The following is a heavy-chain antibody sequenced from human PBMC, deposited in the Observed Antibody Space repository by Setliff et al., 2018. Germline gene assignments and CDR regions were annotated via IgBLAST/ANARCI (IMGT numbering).Heavy chain of an antibody. CDR2: VDPEDGET. Sequence: ASVKVSCKASGGTFSSYAISWVRQAPGQGLEWMGRVDPEDGETIYAEKFQGRVTITADTSTDTAYMELSSLRSEDTAVYYCATGRDWPTDTDWYFDLWGRGTLVTVSS. J-gene: IGHJ2*01. V-gene: IGHV1-69-2*01. CDR1: GGTFSSYA. D-gene: IGHD3-9*01. CDR3: ATGRDWPTDTDWYFDL.